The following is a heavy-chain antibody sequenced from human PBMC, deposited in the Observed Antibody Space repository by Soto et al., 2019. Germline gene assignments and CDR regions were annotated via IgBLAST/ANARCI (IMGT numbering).Heavy chain of an antibody. J-gene: IGHJ5*02. CDR1: GFNFNTFA. V-gene: IGHV3-23*01. CDR2: ISSSGGSR. Sequence: EEQVSESGGALVQPGGSLRLSCAASGFNFNTFAMSWIRQAPGKGLEWVSHISSSGGSRDYADSVRGRFTISRDNSKNVLFLQMNSLSADDTATYYCAKDPPSPWTANWVDPWGKGTLVTVSS. CDR3: AKDPPSPWTANWVDP. D-gene: IGHD1-1*01.